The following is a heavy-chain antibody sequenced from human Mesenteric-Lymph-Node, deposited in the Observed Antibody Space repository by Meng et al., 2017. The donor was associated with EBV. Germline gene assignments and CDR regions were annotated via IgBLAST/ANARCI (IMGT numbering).Heavy chain of an antibody. D-gene: IGHD4-11*01. V-gene: IGHV3-23*01. CDR2: ISGSGGTR. J-gene: IGHJ4*02. Sequence: VQLLGAGGVLVQPGGPLRLSCAASGFTFNIYDMNWVRQAPGRGLEWVSGISGSGGTRYYADSVKGRFSISRDNSGNTVYLQMNSLRVEDTAVYYCSNLPYSYWGQGTLVTVSS. CDR3: SNLPYSY. CDR1: GFTFNIYD.